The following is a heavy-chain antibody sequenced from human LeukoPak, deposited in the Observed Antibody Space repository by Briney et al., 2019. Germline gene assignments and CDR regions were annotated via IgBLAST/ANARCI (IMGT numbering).Heavy chain of an antibody. J-gene: IGHJ6*03. V-gene: IGHV1-8*03. Sequence: ASVKVSCKASGYTFTSYDINWVRQATGQGLEWMGWMNPNSGNTGYAQKFQGGVTIARNTSISTAYMELSSLRSEDTAVYYCARIAEDYYYYYYMDVWGKGTTVTVSS. CDR1: GYTFTSYD. CDR3: ARIAEDYYYYYYMDV. CDR2: MNPNSGNT.